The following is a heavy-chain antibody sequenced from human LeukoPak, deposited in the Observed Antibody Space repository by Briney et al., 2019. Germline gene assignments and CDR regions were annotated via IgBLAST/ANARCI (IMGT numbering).Heavy chain of an antibody. D-gene: IGHD2-21*01. Sequence: ASVKVSCKASGYTFTGYYMHWVRQAPGQGLEWMGWINPSGGSTSYAQKFQGRVTMTRDMSTSTVYMELSSLRSEDTAVYYCARALLLYYYYMDVWGKGTTVTVSS. V-gene: IGHV1-46*01. CDR2: INPSGGST. CDR1: GYTFTGYY. J-gene: IGHJ6*03. CDR3: ARALLLYYYYMDV.